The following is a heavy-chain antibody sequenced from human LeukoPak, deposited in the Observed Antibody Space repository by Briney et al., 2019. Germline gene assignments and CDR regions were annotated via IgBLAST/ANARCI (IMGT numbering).Heavy chain of an antibody. J-gene: IGHJ4*02. V-gene: IGHV1-24*01. CDR3: ATDNGYYYGAQLRY. CDR1: GYTLTELS. D-gene: IGHD3-22*01. CDR2: FDPEDGET. Sequence: ASVKVSCKVSGYTLTELSTHWVRQAPGKGLEWMGGFDPEDGETIYAQKFQGRVTMTEDTSTDTAYMELSSLRSEDTAVYYCATDNGYYYGAQLRYWGQGTLVTVSS.